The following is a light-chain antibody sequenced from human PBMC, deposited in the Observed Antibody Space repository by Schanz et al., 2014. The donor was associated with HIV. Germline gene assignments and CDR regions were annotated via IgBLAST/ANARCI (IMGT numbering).Light chain of an antibody. V-gene: IGLV2-8*01. CDR2: EVN. J-gene: IGLJ2*01. CDR1: TSDIGAYNY. Sequence: QSALTQPPSASGSPGHSVTISCTGTTSDIGAYNYVSWYQLYPGRAPKLIIFEVNRRPSGVPNRFSGSKSGNTASLTVSGLLAEDEGDYYCSSLAADNTLVFGGGTKLTVL. CDR3: SSLAADNTLV.